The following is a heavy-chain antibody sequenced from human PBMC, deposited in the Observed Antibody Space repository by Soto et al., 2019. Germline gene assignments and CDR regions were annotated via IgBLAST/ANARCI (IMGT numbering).Heavy chain of an antibody. Sequence: ASVKVSCKVSGYTLTELSMHWVRQAPGKGLEWMGGFDPEDGETIYAQKFQGRVTMTKDTSTDTAYMELSSLRSEDTAVYYCATDFYCISTSCHRRYYFDYWGQGTLVTVSS. CDR2: FDPEDGET. D-gene: IGHD2-2*01. J-gene: IGHJ4*02. CDR1: GYTLTELS. V-gene: IGHV1-24*01. CDR3: ATDFYCISTSCHRRYYFDY.